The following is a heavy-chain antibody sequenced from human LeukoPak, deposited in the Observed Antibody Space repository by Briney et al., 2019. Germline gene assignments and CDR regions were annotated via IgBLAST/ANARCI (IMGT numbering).Heavy chain of an antibody. CDR1: GGSLSPYY. CDR3: ATLGGLYYESHGYPDFDH. V-gene: IGHV4-34*01. Sequence: SETLSLTCSVSGGSLSPYYWSWIRQPPGGGLEWLGEINQSGSTNYNPSLKSRVTISVEKFKNQFSLEVTSVAAADTAIYYCATLGGLYYESHGYPDFDHWGQGTLVTVSS. J-gene: IGHJ4*02. D-gene: IGHD3-22*01. CDR2: INQSGST.